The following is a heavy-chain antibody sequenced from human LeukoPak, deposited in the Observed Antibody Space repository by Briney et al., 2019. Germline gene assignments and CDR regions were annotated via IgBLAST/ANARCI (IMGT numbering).Heavy chain of an antibody. V-gene: IGHV1-2*02. CDR3: ARVRSLVVGWFDP. Sequence: ASVKVSCKASGYTFTGYYMHWVRQAPGQGLEWMGWINPNSGGTNYAQKFQGRVTMTRDTSISTAYMELSRLRSDDTAVYYCARVRSLVVGWFDPWGQGTLVTVSS. CDR2: INPNSGGT. D-gene: IGHD2-8*02. J-gene: IGHJ5*02. CDR1: GYTFTGYY.